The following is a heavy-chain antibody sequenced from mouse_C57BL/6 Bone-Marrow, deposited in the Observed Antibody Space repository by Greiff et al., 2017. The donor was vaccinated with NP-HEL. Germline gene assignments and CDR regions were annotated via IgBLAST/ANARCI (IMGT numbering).Heavy chain of an antibody. J-gene: IGHJ2*01. CDR1: GYTFTNYW. CDR2: IYPGGGYT. Sequence: VKLMESGAELVRPGTSVKMSCKASGYTFTNYWIGWAKQRPGHGLEWIGDIYPGGGYTNYNEQFKGKATLTADKSSSTAYMQFSSLTSEDPAIYYCARWGGTLDYWGQGTTLTVSS. D-gene: IGHD4-1*01. V-gene: IGHV1-63*01. CDR3: ARWGGTLDY.